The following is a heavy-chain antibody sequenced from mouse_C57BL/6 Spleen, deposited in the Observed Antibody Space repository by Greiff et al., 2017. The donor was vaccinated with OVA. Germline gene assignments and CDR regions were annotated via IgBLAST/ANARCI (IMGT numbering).Heavy chain of an antibody. V-gene: IGHV1-52*01. CDR3: ARRGYYGNYPWYFDV. CDR2: IDPSDSET. D-gene: IGHD2-1*01. J-gene: IGHJ1*03. Sequence: QVQLQQPGAELVRPGSSVKLSCKASGYTFTSYWMHWVKQRPIQGLEWIGNIDPSDSETHYNQKFKDKATLTVDKSSSTAYMQLSSLTSEDSAVYYCARRGYYGNYPWYFDVWGTGTTVTVSS. CDR1: GYTFTSYW.